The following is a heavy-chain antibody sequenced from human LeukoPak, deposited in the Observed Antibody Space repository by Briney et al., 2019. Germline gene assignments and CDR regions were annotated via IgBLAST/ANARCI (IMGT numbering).Heavy chain of an antibody. CDR1: GFTFSFYN. J-gene: IGHJ4*02. CDR3: ARDLLDY. V-gene: IGHV3-48*02. CDR2: ISRDSITT. Sequence: PGGSLGLSCAASGFTFSFYNMNWVRQAPGKGLEWVSYISRDSITTYYADSVKGRFTISRDNAKNSLYLQMNSLRDEDTAVYFCARDLLDYWGQGTLVTVSS.